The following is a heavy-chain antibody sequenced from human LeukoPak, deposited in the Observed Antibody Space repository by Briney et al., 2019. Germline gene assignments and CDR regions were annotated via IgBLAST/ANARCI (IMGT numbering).Heavy chain of an antibody. Sequence: KPSETLSLTCAVYGGSFSGYYWSWIRQPPGKGLEWIGEINHSGSTNYNPSLKSRVTISVDTSKNQFSLKLSSVTAADTAVYYCASRALPPYYHDSRGFQHWGQGTLVTVSS. CDR2: INHSGST. J-gene: IGHJ1*01. D-gene: IGHD3-22*01. CDR1: GGSFSGYY. CDR3: ASRALPPYYHDSRGFQH. V-gene: IGHV4-34*01.